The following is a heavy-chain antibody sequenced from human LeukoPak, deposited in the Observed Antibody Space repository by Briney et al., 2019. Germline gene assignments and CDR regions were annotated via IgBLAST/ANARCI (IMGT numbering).Heavy chain of an antibody. Sequence: GGSLRLSCAASGFTFSSYAMSWVRQAPGEGVEWVSAISGSGGSTYYADSVKGRFTISRDNSKNTLYLQMNSLRAEDTAVYYCAKDLAKAFDIWGQGTMVTVSS. J-gene: IGHJ3*02. CDR3: AKDLAKAFDI. CDR1: GFTFSSYA. V-gene: IGHV3-23*01. CDR2: ISGSGGST.